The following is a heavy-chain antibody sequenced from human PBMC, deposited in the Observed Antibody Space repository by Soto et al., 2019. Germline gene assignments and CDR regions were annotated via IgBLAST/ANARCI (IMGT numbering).Heavy chain of an antibody. CDR2: IYYSGTS. Sequence: TLSLSCTVSGVSVSSGTYYWTWIRQPPGKGLEWIGYIYYSGTSSYNPSLKSRVTISVDTSKNLFSLNLSSVSAAVTEVNIKENWF. J-gene: IGHJ5*01. V-gene: IGHV4-61*01. CDR1: GVSVSSGTYY. CDR3: ENWF.